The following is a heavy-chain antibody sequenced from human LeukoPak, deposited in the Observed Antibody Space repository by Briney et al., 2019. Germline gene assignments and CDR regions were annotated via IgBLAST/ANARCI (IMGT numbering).Heavy chain of an antibody. V-gene: IGHV3-49*04. CDR2: IRRKGYGGPT. J-gene: IGHJ6*04. CDR1: GFTFGDYS. Sequence: SLRLSCTASGFTFGDYSLSWVRQAPEKGLEWVGFIRRKGYGGPTEYAPSVKGRFIISRDDSKSTAYLQMNSLKTEDTAVYYCTRDHDFWSGPFDVWGKGTTVTVSS. CDR3: TRDHDFWSGPFDV. D-gene: IGHD3-3*01.